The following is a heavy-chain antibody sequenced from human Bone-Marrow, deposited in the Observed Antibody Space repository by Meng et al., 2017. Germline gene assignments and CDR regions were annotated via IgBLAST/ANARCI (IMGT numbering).Heavy chain of an antibody. CDR1: GYTFTGYY. Sequence: QVQLVNSGGVGKKPGAAGKVFCKASGYTFTGYYMHWVRQAPGQGLEWMGWINPNSGGTNYEQKFQGRVTMTRDTSISTAYMELSRLRSDDTAVYYCAHYDILTGYYGWGQGTLVTVSS. V-gene: IGHV1-2*02. D-gene: IGHD3-9*01. J-gene: IGHJ4*02. CDR2: INPNSGGT. CDR3: AHYDILTGYYG.